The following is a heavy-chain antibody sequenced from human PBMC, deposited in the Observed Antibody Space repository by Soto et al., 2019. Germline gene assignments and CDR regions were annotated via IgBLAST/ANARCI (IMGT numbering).Heavy chain of an antibody. CDR2: ISGSGTTA. CDR3: AKTTDGWFSAFEI. J-gene: IGHJ3*02. V-gene: IGHV3-23*01. Sequence: GGSLRLSCAASGFTFSSYAMSWVSQAPGKGLEWVSAISGSGTTAYYADSVKGRFIFSRDNPKNTMYLQMNSLRAEDTAVYFCAKTTDGWFSAFEIWGQGTVVTVSS. D-gene: IGHD6-19*01. CDR1: GFTFSSYA.